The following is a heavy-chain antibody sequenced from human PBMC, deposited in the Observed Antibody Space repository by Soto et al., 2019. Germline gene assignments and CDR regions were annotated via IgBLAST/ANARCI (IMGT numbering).Heavy chain of an antibody. D-gene: IGHD6-6*01. Sequence: GGSLRLSCAASGFTFSSYGMHWVRQAPGKGLEWVAVIWYDGSNKYYADSVKGRFTISRDNSKNTLYLQMNSLRAEDTAVYYCARGWFTALSSSAFDYWGQGTLVTVSS. J-gene: IGHJ4*02. CDR2: IWYDGSNK. CDR1: GFTFSSYG. CDR3: ARGWFTALSSSAFDY. V-gene: IGHV3-33*01.